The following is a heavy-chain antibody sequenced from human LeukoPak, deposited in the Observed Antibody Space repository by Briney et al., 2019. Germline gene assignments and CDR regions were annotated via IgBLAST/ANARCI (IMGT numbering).Heavy chain of an antibody. J-gene: IGHJ4*02. V-gene: IGHV3-11*01. CDR1: GFTFSDYY. CDR2: ISSSGSTI. CDR3: ARDDYGDYDYFDY. Sequence: PGGSLRLSCAASGFTFSDYYMSWIRQAPGKGLEWVSYISSSGSTIYYADSVKGRFTISRDNAKNSLYLQMSSLRAEDTAVYYCARDDYGDYDYFDYWGQGTLVTVSS. D-gene: IGHD4-17*01.